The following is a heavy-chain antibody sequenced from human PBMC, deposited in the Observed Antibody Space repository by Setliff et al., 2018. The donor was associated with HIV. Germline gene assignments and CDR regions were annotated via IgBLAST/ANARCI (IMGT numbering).Heavy chain of an antibody. CDR3: TRGGSMTTLTT. J-gene: IGHJ4*02. V-gene: IGHV4-34*01. CDR1: GFTFSDHY. D-gene: IGHD4-4*01. CDR2: ISHTGDTDSHSGNV. Sequence: GSLRLSCAASGFTFSDHYMDWVRQAPGKRPEWIGDISHTGDTDSHSGNVNYNPSLKSRVTISVDASKNQFSLRLSSVTAADTAVYYFTRGGSMTTLTTWGQGTLVTVSS.